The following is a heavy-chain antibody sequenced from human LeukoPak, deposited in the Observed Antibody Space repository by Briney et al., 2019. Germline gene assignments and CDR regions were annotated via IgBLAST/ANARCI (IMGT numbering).Heavy chain of an antibody. V-gene: IGHV4-59*12. CDR1: GDSISNYC. CDR2: IFYSGGT. D-gene: IGHD2-2*01. J-gene: IGHJ6*04. Sequence: SETLSLTCTVSGDSISNYCWNWIRQAPGKGLEWIGYIFYSGGTNYNSSLKSRATISVDRSKNQFSLRLSSVTAADTAVYYCARAKEGTSLVLSFKYHYYFLDVWGIGTTVTVSS. CDR3: ARAKEGTSLVLSFKYHYYFLDV.